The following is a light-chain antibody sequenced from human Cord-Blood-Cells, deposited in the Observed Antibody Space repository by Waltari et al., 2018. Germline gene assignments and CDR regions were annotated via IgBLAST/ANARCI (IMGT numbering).Light chain of an antibody. V-gene: IGLV2-14*01. J-gene: IGLJ2*01. CDR1: STDVGGYNY. Sequence: QSALTPPASVSGSPGQSITISCTGTSTDVGGYNYVSWYQQHPGKAPKLMIYDVSNRPSGVSNRFSGSKSGNTASLTISGLQAEDEADYYCSSYTSSSTVVFGGGTKPTVL. CDR3: SSYTSSSTVV. CDR2: DVS.